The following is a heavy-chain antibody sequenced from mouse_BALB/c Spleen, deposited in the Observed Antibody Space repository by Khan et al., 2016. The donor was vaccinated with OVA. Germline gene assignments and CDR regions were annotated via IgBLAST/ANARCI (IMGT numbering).Heavy chain of an antibody. CDR2: IWGGGST. J-gene: IGHJ4*01. CDR3: TSSDYRYDGYYSMDY. CDR1: GFSLSRYS. D-gene: IGHD2-14*01. V-gene: IGHV2-6-4*01. Sequence: VELVESGPGLVAPSHSLSITCTVSGFSLSRYSVNWVRQPPGKGLEWLGMIWGGGSTDYNSALKSRLIISKDNYQSQGLLKMNSLQSDDTAMYYCTSSDYRYDGYYSMDYWGPGTSVTVSS.